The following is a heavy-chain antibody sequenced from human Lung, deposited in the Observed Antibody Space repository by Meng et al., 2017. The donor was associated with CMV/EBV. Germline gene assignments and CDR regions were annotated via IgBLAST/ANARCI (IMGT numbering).Heavy chain of an antibody. CDR2: IPHRGSS. D-gene: IGHD3-10*01. CDR3: LRRSGGSV. CDR1: GDSITNHNW. J-gene: IGHJ1*01. V-gene: IGHV4-4*02. Sequence: VHVAETGQALVKPSETRSLTCAVSGDSITNHNWWAWVRQPPGKGLEWIGEIPHRGSSAYNPSPKSRVSMSIDKSKNQFSLKLTSVTAADTAVYHCLRRSGGSVWGQGTLVTVSS.